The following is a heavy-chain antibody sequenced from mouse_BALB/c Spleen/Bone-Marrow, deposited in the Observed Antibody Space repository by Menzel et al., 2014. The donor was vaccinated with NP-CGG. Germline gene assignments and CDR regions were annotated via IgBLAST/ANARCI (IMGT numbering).Heavy chain of an antibody. CDR1: GYTLSSYW. CDR3: ARWVPYWEFAY. V-gene: IGHV1-9*01. Sequence: QVQLQQSGAELMKPGASVKISCKATGYTLSSYWIEWVKQRPGHGLEWIGEILPGSGSTNYNEKFKGKATFTADTSSNTAYMQLSSLTSEDSAVYYCARWVPYWEFAYWGQGTLVTVSA. CDR2: ILPGSGST. D-gene: IGHD4-1*01. J-gene: IGHJ3*01.